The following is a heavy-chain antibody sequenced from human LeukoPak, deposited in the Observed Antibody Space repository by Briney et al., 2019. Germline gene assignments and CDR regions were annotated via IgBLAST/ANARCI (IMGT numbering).Heavy chain of an antibody. J-gene: IGHJ6*03. V-gene: IGHV4-38-2*02. CDR2: IYHSGST. CDR1: GYSISSGYY. D-gene: IGHD6-13*01. CDR3: ARAKAAAPTAGYYYYYMDV. Sequence: SETLSLTCTVSGYSISSGYYWGWIRQPPGKGLEWIGSIYHSGSTYYNPSLKSRVTISVDTSKNQFSLKLSSVTAADTAVYYCARAKAAAPTAGYYYYYMDVWGKGTTVTISS.